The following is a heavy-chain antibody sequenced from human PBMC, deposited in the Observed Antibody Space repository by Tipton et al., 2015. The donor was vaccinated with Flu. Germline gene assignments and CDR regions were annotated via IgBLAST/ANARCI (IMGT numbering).Heavy chain of an antibody. J-gene: IGHJ4*02. CDR2: LNWNGGNS. Sequence: SLRLSCAASGFAFDDYAMSWVRQAPGKGLEWVSGLNWNGGNSGYADSVEGRFTISRDNAKNSLYLQMNSLRAEDTALYYCARRGAAITHYFDYWGQGTLVTVSS. D-gene: IGHD3-16*01. CDR1: GFAFDDYA. CDR3: ARRGAAITHYFDY. V-gene: IGHV3-20*04.